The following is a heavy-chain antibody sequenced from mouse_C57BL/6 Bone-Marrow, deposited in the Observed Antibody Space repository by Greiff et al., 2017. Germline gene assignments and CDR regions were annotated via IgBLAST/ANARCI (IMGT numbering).Heavy chain of an antibody. D-gene: IGHD1-1*01. CDR3: TTSLLLRGVFDY. Sequence: VQLKESGAELVRPGASVKLSCTASGFNIKDDYMHWVKQRPEQGLEWIGWIDPENGDTEYASKFQGKATITADTSSNTAYLQLSSLTSEDTAVYYCTTSLLLRGVFDYWGQGTTLTVSS. CDR1: GFNIKDDY. J-gene: IGHJ2*01. CDR2: IDPENGDT. V-gene: IGHV14-4*01.